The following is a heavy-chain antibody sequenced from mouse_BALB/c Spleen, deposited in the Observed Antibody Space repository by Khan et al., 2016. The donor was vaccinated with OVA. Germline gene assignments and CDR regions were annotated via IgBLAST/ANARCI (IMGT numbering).Heavy chain of an antibody. V-gene: IGHV3-2*02. CDR3: ARGNYYGYAMDY. Sequence: EVQLQESGPGLVKPSQSLSLTCTVTGYSITSNYAWNWIRQFPGNKLEWMGYISYSGSTNYNPSLKSRISINRATSKNQFFLQLNSVTTEDTATYYCARGNYYGYAMDYWGQGTSITVSS. J-gene: IGHJ4*01. CDR1: GYSITSNYA. D-gene: IGHD1-1*01. CDR2: ISYSGST.